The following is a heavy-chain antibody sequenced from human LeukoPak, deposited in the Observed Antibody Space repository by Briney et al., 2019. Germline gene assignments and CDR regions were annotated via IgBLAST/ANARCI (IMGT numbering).Heavy chain of an antibody. CDR2: INTDGSST. D-gene: IGHD5-18*01. V-gene: IGHV3-74*01. J-gene: IGHJ4*02. CDR1: GFTFSSYW. CDR3: AREGYSYGYDY. Sequence: GGSLRLSCAASGFTFSSYWMHWVRQAPGKGLVWVSRINTDGSSTSYADSVKGRFTISRDNAKNTLYLQMNSLRAEDTAVYYCAREGYSYGYDYWGQGTLVTVSS.